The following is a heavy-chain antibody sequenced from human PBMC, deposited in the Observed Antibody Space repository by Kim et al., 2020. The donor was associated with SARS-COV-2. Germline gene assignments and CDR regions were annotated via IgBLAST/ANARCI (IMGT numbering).Heavy chain of an antibody. CDR1: GFTFSSYG. CDR3: AKTPVRGVRGVPPFYYYYGMDV. Sequence: GGSLRLSCAASGFTFSSYGMHWVRQAPGKGLECVAVISYDGSNKYYADSVKGRFTISRDNSKNTLYLQMNSLRAEDTAVYYCAKTPVRGVRGVPPFYYYYGMDVWGQGTTVTVSS. CDR2: ISYDGSNK. V-gene: IGHV3-30*18. J-gene: IGHJ6*02. D-gene: IGHD3-10*01.